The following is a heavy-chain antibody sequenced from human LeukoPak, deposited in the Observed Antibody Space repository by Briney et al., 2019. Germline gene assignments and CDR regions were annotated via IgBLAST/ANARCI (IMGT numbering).Heavy chain of an antibody. CDR3: ARGYYGSGSPEDFDY. D-gene: IGHD3-10*01. CDR2: INPSGGTT. J-gene: IGHJ4*02. CDR1: GYTFTSYY. V-gene: IGHV1-46*01. Sequence: ASVKVSCKASGYTFTSYYMHWVRQAPGQGLEWMGIINPSGGTTSYAQEFQGRVTMTRDTSTSTVYMELSSLRSEDTAVYYCARGYYGSGSPEDFDYWGQGTLVSVPS.